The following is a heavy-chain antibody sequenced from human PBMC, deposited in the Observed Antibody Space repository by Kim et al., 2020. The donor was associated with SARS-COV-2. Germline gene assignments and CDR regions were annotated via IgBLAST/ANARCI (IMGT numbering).Heavy chain of an antibody. CDR1: GFTFSSYA. V-gene: IGHV3-23*01. J-gene: IGHJ4*02. Sequence: GGSLRLSCAASGFTFSSYAMSWVRQAPGKGLEWVSAISGSGGSTYYADSVKGRFTISRDNSKNTLYLQMNSLRAEDTAVYYCAKDKKYSSSWYPIDYWGQGTLVTVSS. D-gene: IGHD6-13*01. CDR3: AKDKKYSSSWYPIDY. CDR2: ISGSGGST.